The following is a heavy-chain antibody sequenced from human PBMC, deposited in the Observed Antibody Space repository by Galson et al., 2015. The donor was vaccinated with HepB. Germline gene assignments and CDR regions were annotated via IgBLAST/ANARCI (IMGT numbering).Heavy chain of an antibody. V-gene: IGHV1-3*01. CDR3: AREGGYCSGGSCYPKDLDY. CDR1: GYTFTSYA. CDR2: INAGNGNT. J-gene: IGHJ4*02. D-gene: IGHD2-15*01. Sequence: SVKVSCKASGYTFTSYAMHWVRQAPGQRLEWMGWINAGNGNTKYSQKFQGRVTITRDTSASTAYMELSSLRSEDTAVYYCAREGGYCSGGSCYPKDLDYWGQGTLVTVSS.